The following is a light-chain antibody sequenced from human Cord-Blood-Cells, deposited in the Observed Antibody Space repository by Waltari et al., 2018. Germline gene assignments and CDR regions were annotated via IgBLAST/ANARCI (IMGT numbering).Light chain of an antibody. CDR3: QQSYSTPLT. J-gene: IGKJ4*01. V-gene: IGKV1-39*01. CDR1: QSLSSY. CDR2: AAS. Sequence: DIQMTQSPSSLSASVADRVTITCRASQSLSSYLNWYQQKPGKAPKRLIYAASSLQSGVPSRFSGSGSGTDFTLTISSLQPEDFATYYCQQSYSTPLTFGGGTKVEIK.